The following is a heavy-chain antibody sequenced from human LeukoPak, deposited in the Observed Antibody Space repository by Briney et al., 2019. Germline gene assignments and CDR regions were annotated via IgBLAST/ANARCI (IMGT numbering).Heavy chain of an antibody. CDR2: ISGSGGST. CDR1: GFTFSSYA. CDR3: AKDPSHIVVVTTILNY. V-gene: IGHV3-23*01. J-gene: IGHJ4*02. Sequence: GGSLRLSCAASGFTFSSYAMSWVRQAPGKGLEWVSAISGSGGSTYYADSVKGRFTISRDNSKNTLHLQMNSLRAEDTAVYYCAKDPSHIVVVTTILNYWGQGTLVTVSS. D-gene: IGHD2-21*02.